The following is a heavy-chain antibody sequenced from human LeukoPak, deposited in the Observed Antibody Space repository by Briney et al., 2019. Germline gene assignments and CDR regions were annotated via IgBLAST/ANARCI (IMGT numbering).Heavy chain of an antibody. V-gene: IGHV3-23*01. CDR3: AKHTVSFGELFSLDY. Sequence: GGSLRLSCAASGFTFSSYAMSWVRQAPGKRLEWVSAISGSGGSTYYADSVKGRFTISRDNSKNTLYLQMNSLRAEDTAVYYCAKHTVSFGELFSLDYCGQGTLVTVSS. CDR2: ISGSGGST. J-gene: IGHJ4*02. CDR1: GFTFSSYA. D-gene: IGHD3-10*01.